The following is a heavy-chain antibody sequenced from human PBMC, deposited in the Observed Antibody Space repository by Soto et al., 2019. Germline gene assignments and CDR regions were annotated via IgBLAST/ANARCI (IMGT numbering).Heavy chain of an antibody. V-gene: IGHV1-46*01. D-gene: IGHD6-19*01. Sequence: ASVKVSCKASGYTFTSYYMHWVRQAPGQGLEWMGIINPSGGSTSYAQKFQGRVTMTSDTSTSTVYMELSSLRSEDTAVYYCAXGREQWLVDYYYYGMAVWGPGTTVTVSS. CDR3: AXGREQWLVDYYYYGMAV. J-gene: IGHJ6*02. CDR1: GYTFTSYY. CDR2: INPSGGST.